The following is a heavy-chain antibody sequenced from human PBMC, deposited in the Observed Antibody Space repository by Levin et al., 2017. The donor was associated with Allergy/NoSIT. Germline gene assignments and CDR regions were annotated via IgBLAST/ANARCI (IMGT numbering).Heavy chain of an antibody. Sequence: GESLKISCAASGFTFSSYAMHWVRQAPGKGLEWVAVISYDGSNKYYADSVKGRFTISRDNSKNTLYLQMNSLRAEDTAVYYCARDRTGDGDFDYWGQGTLVTVSS. CDR3: ARDRTGDGDFDY. D-gene: IGHD7-27*01. J-gene: IGHJ4*02. V-gene: IGHV3-30*04. CDR1: GFTFSSYA. CDR2: ISYDGSNK.